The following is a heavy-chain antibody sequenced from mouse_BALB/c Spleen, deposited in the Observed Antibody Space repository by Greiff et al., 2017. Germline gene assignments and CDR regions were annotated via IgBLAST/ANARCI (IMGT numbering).Heavy chain of an antibody. CDR2: INPSTGYT. J-gene: IGHJ3*01. CDR3: IYYDYDTGFAY. Sequence: QVQLKQSGAELAKPGASVKMSCKASGYTFTSYWMHWVKQRPGQGLEWIGYINPSTGYTEYNQKFKDKATLTADKSSSTAYMQLSSLTSEDSAVYYSIYYDYDTGFAYWGQGTLVTVSA. CDR1: GYTFTSYW. D-gene: IGHD2-4*01. V-gene: IGHV1-7*01.